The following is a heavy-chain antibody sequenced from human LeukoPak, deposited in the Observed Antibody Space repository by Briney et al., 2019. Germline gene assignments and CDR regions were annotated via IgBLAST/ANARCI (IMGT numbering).Heavy chain of an antibody. V-gene: IGHV4-31*03. CDR2: IYYNGVT. Sequence: SETLSLTCTVSGGSIRSGGYYWSWIRQHPGKGLEWIGYIYYNGVTYYNPSLKSRVTISVDTSKNQFSLELSSVTAADTAVYYCARNGAGIAAAPYYYAMDVWGQGTTVTVSS. CDR1: GGSIRSGGYY. J-gene: IGHJ6*02. CDR3: ARNGAGIAAAPYYYAMDV. D-gene: IGHD6-13*01.